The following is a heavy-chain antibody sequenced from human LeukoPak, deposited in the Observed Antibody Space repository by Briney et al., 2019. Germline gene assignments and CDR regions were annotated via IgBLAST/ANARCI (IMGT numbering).Heavy chain of an antibody. CDR2: ISSISSTR. CDR1: GFTFNTYN. D-gene: IGHD3-22*01. V-gene: IGHV3-48*02. CDR3: ARGANYYDTSGPRVDY. J-gene: IGHJ4*02. Sequence: GGSLRLSCAASGFTFNTYNMNWVRQAPGKGLEWVSYISSISSTRYYTDSVKGRFTISRDNAKNSLYLQMDSLRDEDTAVYYCARGANYYDTSGPRVDYWGQGTLVTVSS.